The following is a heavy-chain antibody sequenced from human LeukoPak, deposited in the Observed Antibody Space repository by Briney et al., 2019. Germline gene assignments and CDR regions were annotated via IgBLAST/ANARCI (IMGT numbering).Heavy chain of an antibody. D-gene: IGHD6-6*01. J-gene: IGHJ5*02. CDR2: INPNSGGT. CDR3: ARWVAARNWFDP. CDR1: GYTFTTYD. Sequence: ASVKVSCKASGYTFTTYDINWVRQVTGQGLEWMGWINPNSGGTNYAQTFQGRVTMTRDTSISTAYMELSRLRSDDTAVYYCARWVAARNWFDPWGQGTLVTVSS. V-gene: IGHV1-2*02.